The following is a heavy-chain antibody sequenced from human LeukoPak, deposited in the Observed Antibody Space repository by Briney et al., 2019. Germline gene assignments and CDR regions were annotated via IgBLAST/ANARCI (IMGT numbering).Heavy chain of an antibody. CDR3: VPLGGLGYYQYGMDV. J-gene: IGHJ6*02. Sequence: PGGSLRLSCAASGFTFSSYWMNSVRQAPGKGLERVSGIGGSGGDTFYADSVRGRVTGSRDNSKNTLFLQIDSLRTEDTAVYYCVPLGGLGYYQYGMDVWGRGTTVTVSS. CDR2: IGGSGGDT. D-gene: IGHD3/OR15-3a*01. CDR1: GFTFSSYW. V-gene: IGHV3-23*01.